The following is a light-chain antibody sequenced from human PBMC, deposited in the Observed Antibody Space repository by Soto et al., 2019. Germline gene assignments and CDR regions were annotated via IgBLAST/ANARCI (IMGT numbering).Light chain of an antibody. Sequence: DIVMTQSPATLSVSPGERATLSCRASQSVSGDLAWYQQKPGQAPRLLICAASTRATSVPARFTGSRSGTEFTLTISSLQSEDFAIYYCQQYNNWPRTFGQGTKVDI. CDR2: AAS. CDR3: QQYNNWPRT. V-gene: IGKV3-15*01. J-gene: IGKJ1*01. CDR1: QSVSGD.